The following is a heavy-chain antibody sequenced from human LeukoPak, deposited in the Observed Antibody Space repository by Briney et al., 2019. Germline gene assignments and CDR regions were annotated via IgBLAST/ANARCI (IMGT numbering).Heavy chain of an antibody. CDR2: VNAGGSGT. CDR3: ARDIGVVGPDLDY. V-gene: IGHV3-74*01. Sequence: GGSLRLSCAASGFSFSSNWMHWVRQTPGKGLVWISRVNAGGSGTTYADSVQGRFTISRDDSKNTLYLQMSSLGAGDTAVYYCARDIGVVGPDLDYWGQGTLVTVSS. D-gene: IGHD2-2*01. CDR1: GFSFSSNW. J-gene: IGHJ4*02.